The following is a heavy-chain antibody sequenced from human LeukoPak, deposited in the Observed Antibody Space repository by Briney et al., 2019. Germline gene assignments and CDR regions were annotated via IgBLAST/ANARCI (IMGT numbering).Heavy chain of an antibody. J-gene: IGHJ6*03. CDR1: GFTFSSYG. CDR2: IRYNGNNQ. Sequence: PGGSLRLSCAASGFTFSSYGMHWVRQARGKGLEWVAFIRYNGNNQYYADSVKGRFTISRDNSKNTLYLQMNSLKGDDTAVYYCAKDSAFYYIDVWGKGATVIISS. CDR3: AKDSAFYYIDV. V-gene: IGHV3-30*02. D-gene: IGHD3-10*01.